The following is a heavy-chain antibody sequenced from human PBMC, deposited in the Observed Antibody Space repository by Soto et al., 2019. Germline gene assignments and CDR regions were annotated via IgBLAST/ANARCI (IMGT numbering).Heavy chain of an antibody. CDR2: IYPGDSDT. Sequence: GESLKISCKGSGYSFTSYWIGWVRQMPGKGLEWMGIIYPGDSDTRYSPSFQGQVTISADKSISTAYLQWSSLKASDTAMYYCARHQEDYDFWSGYLNWFAPWGQGTLVTVSS. CDR1: GYSFTSYW. J-gene: IGHJ5*02. CDR3: ARHQEDYDFWSGYLNWFAP. D-gene: IGHD3-3*01. V-gene: IGHV5-51*01.